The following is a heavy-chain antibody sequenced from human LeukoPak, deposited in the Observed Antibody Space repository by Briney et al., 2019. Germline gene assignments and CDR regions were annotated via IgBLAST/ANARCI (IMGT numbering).Heavy chain of an antibody. J-gene: IGHJ4*02. V-gene: IGHV1-18*01. CDR1: GYTFTSYG. CDR3: ARDRGRGSWYREIYFDY. D-gene: IGHD6-13*01. Sequence: ASVKVSCKASGYTFTSYGIRWVRQAPGQGLEWMGWISAYNGNTNYAQKLQGRVTMTTDTSTSTAYMELRSLRSDDTAVYYCARDRGRGSWYREIYFDYWGQGTLVTVSS. CDR2: ISAYNGNT.